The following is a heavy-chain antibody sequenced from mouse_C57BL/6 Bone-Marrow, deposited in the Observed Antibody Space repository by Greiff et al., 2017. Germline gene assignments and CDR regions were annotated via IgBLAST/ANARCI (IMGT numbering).Heavy chain of an antibody. CDR3: ARTFYYDYGAY. CDR1: GYTFTSYW. CDR2: IHPNSGST. D-gene: IGHD2-4*01. V-gene: IGHV1-64*01. Sequence: QVQLQQPGAELVKPGASVKLSCKASGYTFTSYWMHWVKQRPGQGLEWIGMIHPNSGSTNYNEKFKSKATLTVDKSSSTAYMQLSSLTSEDSAVYYCARTFYYDYGAYWGQGTLVTVSA. J-gene: IGHJ3*01.